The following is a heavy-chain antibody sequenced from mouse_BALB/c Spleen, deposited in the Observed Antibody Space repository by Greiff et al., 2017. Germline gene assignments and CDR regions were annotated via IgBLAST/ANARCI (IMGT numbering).Heavy chain of an antibody. CDR2: IDPSDSYT. Sequence: QVQLQQPGAELVKPGASVKMSCKASGYTFTSYWMHWVKQRPGQGLEWIGVIDPSDSYTSYNQKFKGKATLTVDTSSSTAYMQLSSLTSEDSAVYYCTRCVLFAYWGQGTLVTVSA. V-gene: IGHV1S127*01. CDR3: TRCVLFAY. CDR1: GYTFTSYW. J-gene: IGHJ3*01.